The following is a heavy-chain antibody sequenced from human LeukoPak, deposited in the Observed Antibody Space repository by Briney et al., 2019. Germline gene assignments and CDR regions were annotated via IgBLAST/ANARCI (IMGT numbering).Heavy chain of an antibody. J-gene: IGHJ3*02. CDR3: AEPLGYGWYYYDSSGYYLDAFDI. CDR2: ISGSGGST. CDR1: GFTFSSYA. Sequence: GGSLRLSCAASGFTFSSYAMSWVRQAPGKGLEWVSAISGSGGSTYYADSVKGRFTISRDNSKNTLYLQMNSLRAEDTAVYYCAEPLGYGWYYYDSSGYYLDAFDIWGQGTMVTVSS. D-gene: IGHD3-22*01. V-gene: IGHV3-23*01.